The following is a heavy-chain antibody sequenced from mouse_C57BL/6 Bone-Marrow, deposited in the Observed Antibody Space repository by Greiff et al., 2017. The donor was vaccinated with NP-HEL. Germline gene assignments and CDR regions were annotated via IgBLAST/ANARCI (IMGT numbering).Heavy chain of an antibody. D-gene: IGHD3-2*02. Sequence: VKLQESGAELARPGASVKLSSKASGYTFTSYGISWVKQRTGQGLEWIGEIYPRSGNTYYNEKFKGKATLTADKSSSTAYMELRSLTSEDSAVYVCARRGAAQATVYWGQGTLVTVSA. CDR1: GYTFTSYG. CDR2: IYPRSGNT. V-gene: IGHV1-81*01. J-gene: IGHJ3*01. CDR3: ARRGAAQATVY.